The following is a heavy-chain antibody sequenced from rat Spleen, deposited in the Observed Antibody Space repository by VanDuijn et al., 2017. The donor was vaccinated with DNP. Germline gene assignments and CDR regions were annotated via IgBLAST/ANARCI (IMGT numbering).Heavy chain of an antibody. Sequence: EVQLVESGGGLVQPGRSLKLSCAASGFTFSDYAMAWVRQAPKKGLECVAYISYEGSITSYGDSVKGRFTISRDNAKSTLYLQMNSLRSEDTATYYCARGNYPGINTFDYWGQGVMVTVSS. CDR3: ARGNYPGINTFDY. CDR2: ISYEGSIT. D-gene: IGHD1-4*01. J-gene: IGHJ2*01. CDR1: GFTFSDYA. V-gene: IGHV5-22*01.